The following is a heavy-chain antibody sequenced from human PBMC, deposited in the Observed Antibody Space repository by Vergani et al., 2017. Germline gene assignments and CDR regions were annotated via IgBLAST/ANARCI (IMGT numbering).Heavy chain of an antibody. CDR2: ITSSSSYI. CDR1: GFTFSSYS. V-gene: IGHV3-21*01. J-gene: IGHJ6*03. Sequence: EVQLVESGGGLVKPGGSLRLSCAASGFTFSSYSMNWVRQAPGKGLEWVSSITSSSSYIYYADSVKGRFTISRDNAKNSLYLQMNSLRAEDTAVYYCARERSGVETTFYYYYYMDVWGKGTTVTVSS. D-gene: IGHD3-10*01. CDR3: ARERSGVETTFYYYYYMDV.